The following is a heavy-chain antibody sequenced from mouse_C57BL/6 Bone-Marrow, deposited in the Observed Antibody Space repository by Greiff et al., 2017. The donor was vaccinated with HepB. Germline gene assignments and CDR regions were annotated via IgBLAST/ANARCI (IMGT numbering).Heavy chain of an antibody. Sequence: VQLQQSGPELVKPGASVKIPCKASGYTFTDYNMDWVKQSHGKSLEWIGDINPNNGGTIYNQKFKGKATLTVDKSSSTAYMELRSLTSEDTAVYDCARGYYGSSLYFDYWGQGTTLTVSS. J-gene: IGHJ2*01. CDR2: INPNNGGT. V-gene: IGHV1-18*01. D-gene: IGHD1-1*01. CDR1: GYTFTDYN. CDR3: ARGYYGSSLYFDY.